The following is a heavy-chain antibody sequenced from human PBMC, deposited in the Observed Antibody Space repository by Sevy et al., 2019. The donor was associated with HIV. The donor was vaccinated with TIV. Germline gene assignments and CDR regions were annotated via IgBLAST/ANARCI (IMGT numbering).Heavy chain of an antibody. J-gene: IGHJ4*02. CDR2: INPNSGNT. Sequence: ASVKVSCKASGYTFTGQYIHWVRQAPGQGLEWMGWINPNSGNTNYAQEFQGRVTMTRKTSISTAYMELSGLKSDDTAVYYCSRDLRLRGYSYGCFDYWGQGTLVTVSS. CDR3: SRDLRLRGYSYGCFDY. CDR1: GYTFTGQY. D-gene: IGHD5-18*01. V-gene: IGHV1-2*02.